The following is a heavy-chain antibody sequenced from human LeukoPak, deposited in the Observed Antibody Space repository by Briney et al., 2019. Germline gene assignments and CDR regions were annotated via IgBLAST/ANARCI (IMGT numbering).Heavy chain of an antibody. D-gene: IGHD3-22*01. CDR1: GFSFNTYG. J-gene: IGHJ4*02. V-gene: IGHV3-30*19. Sequence: GGSLRLSCAASGFSFNTYGMHWVRQAPGKGLEWVAFIQYDGNNEFYADSVKGRFTISRDNSKNTLYLQMSSLRAEDTAVYYCARQAYYYDSSGYYFDYWGQGNLVTVSS. CDR2: IQYDGNNE. CDR3: ARQAYYYDSSGYYFDY.